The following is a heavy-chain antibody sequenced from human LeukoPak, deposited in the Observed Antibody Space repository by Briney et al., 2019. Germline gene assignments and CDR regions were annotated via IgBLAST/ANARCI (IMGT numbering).Heavy chain of an antibody. D-gene: IGHD3-10*01. CDR2: IKQDGSEK. V-gene: IGHV3-7*01. Sequence: GGSLRLSCAASGFTFDDYGMSWVRQAPGKGLEWVANIKQDGSEKYYVDSVKGRFTISRDNAKNSLYLQMNSLRAEDTAVYYCARDEDGSGPRGDYWGQGTLVTVSS. J-gene: IGHJ4*02. CDR1: GFTFDDYG. CDR3: ARDEDGSGPRGDY.